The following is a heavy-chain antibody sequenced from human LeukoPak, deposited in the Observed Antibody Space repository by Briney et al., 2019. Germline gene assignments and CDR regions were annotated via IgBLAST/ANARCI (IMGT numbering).Heavy chain of an antibody. V-gene: IGHV1-46*01. Sequence: GASVKVSCKASGYTFTSYYMHWVRQAPGQGLEWMGIINPSGGSTSYAQKFQGRVTMTRDTSTSTVYMELSSLRSEDTAVYYCAREVGSDGLPPSYYFDYWGQGTLVTVSS. CDR2: INPSGGST. J-gene: IGHJ4*02. CDR3: AREVGSDGLPPSYYFDY. D-gene: IGHD3/OR15-3a*01. CDR1: GYTFTSYY.